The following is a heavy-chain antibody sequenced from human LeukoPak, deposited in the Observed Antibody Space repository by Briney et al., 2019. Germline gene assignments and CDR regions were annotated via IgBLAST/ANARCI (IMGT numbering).Heavy chain of an antibody. CDR1: GFTFSPLG. CDR3: ARGRGLTLSYHYFDY. J-gene: IGHJ4*02. CDR2: ISSCTSTT. D-gene: IGHD3-10*01. Sequence: ETGGSLRLSCAASGFTFSPLGMNWVRQAPGRGLEWVSYISSCTSTTYYADSVKGRFTISRDNAKNSLYLQMNSVRDEDTAVYYCARGRGLTLSYHYFDYWGQGTLVTVSS. V-gene: IGHV3-48*02.